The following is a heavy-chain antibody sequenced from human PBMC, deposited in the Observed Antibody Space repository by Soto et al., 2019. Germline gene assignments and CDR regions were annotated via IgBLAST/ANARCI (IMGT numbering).Heavy chain of an antibody. D-gene: IGHD1-1*01. CDR1: GFIFSDSA. V-gene: IGHV3-73*01. CDR2: IRSKANSYTT. Sequence: PGGSLRLSCAASGFIFSDSAIHWVRQASGKGLEWVGRIRSKANSYTTEYAASVQGRFTISRDDSKNTAYLQMNRLKTEDTALYYCTRHEPTVTNDYWGQGTQVTVSS. J-gene: IGHJ4*02. CDR3: TRHEPTVTNDY.